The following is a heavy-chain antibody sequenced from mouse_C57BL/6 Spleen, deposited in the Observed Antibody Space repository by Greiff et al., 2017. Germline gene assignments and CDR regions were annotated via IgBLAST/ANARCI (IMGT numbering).Heavy chain of an antibody. J-gene: IGHJ3*01. V-gene: IGHV3-6*01. D-gene: IGHD2-4*01. Sequence: EVQLQESGPGLVKPSQSLSLTCSVTGYSITSGYYWNWIRQFPGNKLEWMGYISYDGSNNYNPSLKNRISITRDTSKNQFFLKLNSVTTEDTATYYCARDRGFMITTSAYWGQGTLVTVSA. CDR3: ARDRGFMITTSAY. CDR2: ISYDGSN. CDR1: GYSITSGYY.